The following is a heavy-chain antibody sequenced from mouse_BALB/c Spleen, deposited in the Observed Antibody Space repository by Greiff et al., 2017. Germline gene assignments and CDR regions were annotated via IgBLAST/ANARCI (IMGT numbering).Heavy chain of an antibody. V-gene: IGHV2-6-7*01. CDR1: GFSLTGYG. CDR3: AREDRYDHYWYFDV. J-gene: IGHJ1*01. CDR2: IWGDGST. D-gene: IGHD2-14*01. Sequence: VMLVESGPGLVAPSQSLSITCTVSGFSLTGYGVNWVRQPPGKGLEWLGMIWGDGSTDYNSALKSRLSISKDNSKSQVFLKMNSLQTDDTARYYCAREDRYDHYWYFDVWGAGTTVTVSS.